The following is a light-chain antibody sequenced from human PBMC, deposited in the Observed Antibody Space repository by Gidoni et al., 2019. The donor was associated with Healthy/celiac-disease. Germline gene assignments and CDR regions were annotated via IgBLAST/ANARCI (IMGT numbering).Light chain of an antibody. J-gene: IGKJ2*01. CDR3: QQLNSYPPYT. CDR1: PGISSY. V-gene: IGKV1-9*01. Sequence: DIQLTQSPSFLSASVGDRVTITCRASPGISSYLAWYKQKPGKAPKLLIYAASTLQSGVPSRFSGSVSGTEFTLTISSLQPEDFATYYCQQLNSYPPYTFGQGTKLEIK. CDR2: AAS.